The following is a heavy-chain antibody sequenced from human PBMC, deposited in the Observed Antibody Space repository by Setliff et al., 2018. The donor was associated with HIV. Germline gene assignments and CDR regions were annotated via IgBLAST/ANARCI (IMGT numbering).Heavy chain of an antibody. CDR1: GFDFSGAW. D-gene: IGHD6-13*01. J-gene: IGHJ4*02. V-gene: IGHV3-15*01. Sequence: GGSLRLSCAASGFDFSGAWMSWVRQAPGKGLEWIGLIKSRSDGETTDYATPVKDRFTISRDNSKNIAYLQMNNLKTEDTAVYYCTRGGGSNQYYFDYWGQGVPVTVSS. CDR3: TRGGGSNQYYFDY. CDR2: IKSRSDGETT.